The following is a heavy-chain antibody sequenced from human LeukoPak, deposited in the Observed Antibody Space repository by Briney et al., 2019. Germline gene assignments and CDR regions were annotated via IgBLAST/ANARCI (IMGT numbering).Heavy chain of an antibody. D-gene: IGHD6-13*01. Sequence: GESLKISCKGSGYSFTCYWIGGGRQMPGKGLEWMGLTYPGDSDTRYSPSFQGQVTISADKSISTAYLQWSSLKASDTAMYYCARRLKIAAAAEFDYWGQGTLVTVSS. CDR1: GYSFTCYW. J-gene: IGHJ4*02. CDR3: ARRLKIAAAAEFDY. CDR2: TYPGDSDT. V-gene: IGHV5-51*01.